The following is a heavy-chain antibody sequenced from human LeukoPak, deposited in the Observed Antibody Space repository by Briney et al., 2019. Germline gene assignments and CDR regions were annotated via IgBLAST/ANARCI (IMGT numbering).Heavy chain of an antibody. Sequence: GGSLRLSCAASGFTFSSYSLNWVRQAPGKGLEWVSSISRGSASIYYADSLRGRVTISRDNAKNSLYLQMNSLRAEDTAVYYCARERVDYGDWSRYYHYGMDVWGQGTTVTVTS. V-gene: IGHV3-21*01. J-gene: IGHJ6*02. CDR2: ISRGSASI. D-gene: IGHD4-17*01. CDR3: ARERVDYGDWSRYYHYGMDV. CDR1: GFTFSSYS.